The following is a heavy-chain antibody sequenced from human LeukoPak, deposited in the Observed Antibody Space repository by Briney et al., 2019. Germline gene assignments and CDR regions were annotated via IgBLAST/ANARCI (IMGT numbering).Heavy chain of an antibody. CDR1: GYTFTSYD. J-gene: IGHJ4*02. V-gene: IGHV1-8*01. CDR2: MNPSSGNT. D-gene: IGHD5-18*01. CDR3: ARVETYRDTWVFDY. Sequence: GASVKVSCKASGYTFTSYDINWVRQATGQGLEWLGWMNPSSGNTGYAQKFQGRVTITRDTSASTAYMELSSLRSEDTAVYYCARVETYRDTWVFDYWGQGTLVTVSS.